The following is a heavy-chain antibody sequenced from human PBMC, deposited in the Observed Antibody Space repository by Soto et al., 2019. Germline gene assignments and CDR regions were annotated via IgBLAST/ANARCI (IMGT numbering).Heavy chain of an antibody. D-gene: IGHD3-22*01. V-gene: IGHV3-30-3*01. Sequence: QVQLVESGGGVVQPGRSLRLSCAASGFTFSRYAMHWVRQAPGKGLEWVPVISYDGTNKYYADSVKGRFTISRDNSKNTLYLQINSLRAEDTAVYYCALVGYYDTSGYFYDDDDFRGQGTLDTVSS. J-gene: IGHJ4*02. CDR1: GFTFSRYA. CDR2: ISYDGTNK. CDR3: ALVGYYDTSGYFYDDDDF.